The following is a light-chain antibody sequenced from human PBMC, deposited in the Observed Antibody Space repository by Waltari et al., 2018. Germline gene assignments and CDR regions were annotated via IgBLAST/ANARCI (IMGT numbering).Light chain of an antibody. CDR1: QSVANT. V-gene: IGKV3-15*01. J-gene: IGKJ1*01. CDR2: VAS. CDR3: QQSNNWPQT. Sequence: DIVMTQSPATLSGSPGERATLSCRASQSVANTVAWYLQKPGQAPRLLIYVASIRATGVPARFFGSGSGTEFTLTISSLESEDSAVYYCQQSNNWPQTFGQGTKVEIK.